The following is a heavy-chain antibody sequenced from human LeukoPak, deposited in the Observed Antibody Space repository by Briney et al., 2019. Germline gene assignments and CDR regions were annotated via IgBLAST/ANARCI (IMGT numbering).Heavy chain of an antibody. J-gene: IGHJ6*03. CDR3: ARSSSSWYVGDYYYYMDV. D-gene: IGHD6-13*01. V-gene: IGHV1-18*01. CDR2: ISAYNGNT. CDR1: GYTFTSYG. Sequence: GASVKVSCKASGYTFTSYGISGVRKAPGQGLEWMGWISAYNGNTNYAQKLQGRVTMTTDTSTSTAYMELRSLRSDDTAVYYCARSSSSWYVGDYYYYMDVWGKGTTVTVSS.